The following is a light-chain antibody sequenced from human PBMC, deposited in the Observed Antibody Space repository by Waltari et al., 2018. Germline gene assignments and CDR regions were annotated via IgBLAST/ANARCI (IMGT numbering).Light chain of an antibody. CDR1: NSNIGGNS. J-gene: IGLJ3*02. CDR3: AVWDDSLGGV. CDR2: NDN. Sequence: QSVLTQPPSVSGTPGQRVTISCSGSNSNIGGNSVNWYQQLPGKAPKLLIYNDNPGPYGVPYRFSASKSGTSASLAITGLQSEDEADYYCAVWDDSLGGVFGGGTKLTVL. V-gene: IGLV1-44*01.